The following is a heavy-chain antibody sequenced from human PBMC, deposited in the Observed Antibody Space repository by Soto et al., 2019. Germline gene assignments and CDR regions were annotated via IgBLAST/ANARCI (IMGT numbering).Heavy chain of an antibody. CDR3: AREDRDRETGLVPAAIDGMDV. V-gene: IGHV1-69*13. CDR2: IIPIFGIA. Sequence: SVKVSCKASGYTFTSYYMHWVRQAPGHGLEWIGRIIPIFGIASYAQKFQGRVTITADESTSTAYMELSSLRSDDTAVYYCAREDRDRETGLVPAAIDGMDVWGQGTTVTVSS. J-gene: IGHJ6*02. D-gene: IGHD2-2*01. CDR1: GYTFTSYY.